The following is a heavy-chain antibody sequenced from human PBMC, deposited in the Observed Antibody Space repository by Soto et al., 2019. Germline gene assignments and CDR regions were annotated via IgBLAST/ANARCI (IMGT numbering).Heavy chain of an antibody. Sequence: EVQLVESGGGLVQPGGSLRLSCAASGFTVSSNYMNWVRQAPGKGLEWVSVSYSGGSTYYADSVKGRFTISRDNSKNTLYLQMNSLRAEDTAVYYCARSWAVAGSYDYWGQGTLVTVSS. CDR3: ARSWAVAGSYDY. CDR2: SYSGGST. D-gene: IGHD6-19*01. CDR1: GFTVSSNY. V-gene: IGHV3-66*01. J-gene: IGHJ4*02.